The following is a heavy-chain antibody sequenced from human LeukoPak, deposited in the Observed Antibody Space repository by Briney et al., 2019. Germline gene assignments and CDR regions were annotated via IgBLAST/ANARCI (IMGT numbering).Heavy chain of an antibody. D-gene: IGHD3-10*01. V-gene: IGHV3-21*01. CDR1: GFTFSSYS. Sequence: KSGGSLRLSCAASGFTFSSYSMNWVRQAPGKGLEWVSSISSSSTYIYYADSVKGRFTISRDNAKNSLYLQMNSLRGEDTAVYYCARDLRAGSGSHAPPPDYWGQGTLVTVSS. J-gene: IGHJ4*02. CDR3: ARDLRAGSGSHAPPPDY. CDR2: ISSSSTYI.